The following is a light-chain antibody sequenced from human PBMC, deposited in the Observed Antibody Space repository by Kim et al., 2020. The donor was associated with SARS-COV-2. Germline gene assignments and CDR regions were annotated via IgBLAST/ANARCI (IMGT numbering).Light chain of an antibody. Sequence: PGERATLSCRASQSVSSYLAWYQQKPGQAPRLLIYDASNRATGIPARFSGSESGTDFTLTISSLEPEDFAVYYCQQRSNWPPRITFGQGTRLEIK. CDR3: QQRSNWPPRIT. J-gene: IGKJ5*01. V-gene: IGKV3-11*01. CDR2: DAS. CDR1: QSVSSY.